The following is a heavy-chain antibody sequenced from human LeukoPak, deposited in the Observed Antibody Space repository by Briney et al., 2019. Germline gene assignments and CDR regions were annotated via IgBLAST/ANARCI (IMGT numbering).Heavy chain of an antibody. V-gene: IGHV3-33*06. Sequence: GGSLRLSCAASGFTVSSYGMHWVRQAPGKGLEWVAVIWYDGSNKYYADSVKGRFTISRDNSKNTLYLQMNSLRAEDTAVYYCVKDTYYGSGSSDYWGQGTLVTVSS. CDR3: VKDTYYGSGSSDY. CDR1: GFTVSSYG. J-gene: IGHJ4*02. CDR2: IWYDGSNK. D-gene: IGHD3-10*01.